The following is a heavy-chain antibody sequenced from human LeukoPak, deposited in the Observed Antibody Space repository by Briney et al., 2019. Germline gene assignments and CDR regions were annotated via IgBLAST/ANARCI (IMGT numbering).Heavy chain of an antibody. CDR2: IKQDGSEK. D-gene: IGHD6-13*01. CDR1: GFTFSSYW. Sequence: GGSLRLSCAASGFTFSSYWMSWVRQAPGKGLEWVANIKQDGSEKYYVDSVKGRFTISRDNAKNSLYLQMNSPRAEDTAVYYCASRRIAAAGYYFDYWGQGTLVTVSS. CDR3: ASRRIAAAGYYFDY. V-gene: IGHV3-7*01. J-gene: IGHJ4*02.